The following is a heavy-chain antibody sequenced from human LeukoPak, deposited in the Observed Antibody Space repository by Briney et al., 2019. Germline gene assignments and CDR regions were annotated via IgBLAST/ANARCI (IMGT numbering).Heavy chain of an antibody. V-gene: IGHV4-39*02. D-gene: IGHD2-8*01. CDR1: GGSISTSAYY. J-gene: IGHJ6*02. Sequence: PSETLSLTCSVSGGSISTSAYYWGWIRQSPGKGLEWIGSIYYSGSTYYTPSLKSRISLSVDTTKNQFSLRLTSVTAADAAVYYCARDHEVPMVYYYYGMDVWGRGTTVTVSS. CDR3: ARDHEVPMVYYYYGMDV. CDR2: IYYSGST.